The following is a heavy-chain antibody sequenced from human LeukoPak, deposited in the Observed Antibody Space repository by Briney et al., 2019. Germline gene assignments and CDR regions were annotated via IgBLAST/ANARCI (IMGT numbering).Heavy chain of an antibody. J-gene: IGHJ5*02. CDR2: INHSGST. CDR1: GGSFSGYY. V-gene: IGHV4-34*01. D-gene: IGHD3-10*01. Sequence: SETLSLTCAVHGGSFSGYYWSWIRQPPGKGLEWIGEINHSGSTDYNPSLKSRVTISVDTSKNQFSLKLSSVTAADTAVYYCARGFTMVRGAPGSWGQGTLVTVSS. CDR3: ARGFTMVRGAPGS.